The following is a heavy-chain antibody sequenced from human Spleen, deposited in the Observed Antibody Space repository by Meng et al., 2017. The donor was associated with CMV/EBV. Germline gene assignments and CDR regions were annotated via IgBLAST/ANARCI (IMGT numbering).Heavy chain of an antibody. D-gene: IGHD3-9*01. CDR3: AKDQYDILTGYFDP. CDR2: ISGSGGST. V-gene: IGHV3-23*01. J-gene: IGHJ5*02. Sequence: GESLKISCTASGFTFSNYAMSWVRQAPGEGLEWVSAISGSGGSTYYADSVKGRFTISRDNSKNTLYLQMNSLRAEDTAVYYCAKDQYDILTGYFDPWGQGTLVTVSS. CDR1: GFTFSNYA.